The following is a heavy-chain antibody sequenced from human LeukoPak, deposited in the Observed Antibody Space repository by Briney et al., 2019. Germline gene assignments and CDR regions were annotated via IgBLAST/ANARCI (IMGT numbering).Heavy chain of an antibody. Sequence: PGGSLRLSCAASGFSFTSYEMNWVRQAPGKGLEWVSGISWNSGSIGYADSVKGRFTISRDNAKNSLYLQMKSLRAEDTALYYCGKDVKFNRLNYFDYWGQGTLVTVSS. CDR1: GFSFTSYE. J-gene: IGHJ4*02. CDR3: GKDVKFNRLNYFDY. V-gene: IGHV3-9*01. CDR2: ISWNSGSI. D-gene: IGHD6-25*01.